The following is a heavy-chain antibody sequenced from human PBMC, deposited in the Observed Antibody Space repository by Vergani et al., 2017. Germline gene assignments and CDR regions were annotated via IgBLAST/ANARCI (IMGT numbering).Heavy chain of an antibody. CDR2: IYYSGST. V-gene: IGHV4-39*07. Sequence: QLQLQESGPGLVKPSETLSLTCTVSGGSISSSSYYWGWIRQPPGKGLEWIGGIYYSGSTYYNPSLKSRVTISVDPSKNQFSLKLSSVTAADAAVYYCAAGRVSSSSSVFDYWGQGTLVTVSS. J-gene: IGHJ4*02. D-gene: IGHD6-6*01. CDR3: AAGRVSSSSSVFDY. CDR1: GGSISSSSYY.